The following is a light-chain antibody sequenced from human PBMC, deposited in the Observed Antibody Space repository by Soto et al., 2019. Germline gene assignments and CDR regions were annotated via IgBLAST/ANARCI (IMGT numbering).Light chain of an antibody. V-gene: IGKV1-39*01. J-gene: IGKJ1*01. CDR2: AAS. CDR1: KSISSY. Sequence: DIQMTHSPSSLSASVGDRVTITCRASKSISSYLNWYQQKPGKAPKLLIYAASSLQSGVPSRFSGSGSGTDFTLTISSLQPEDFATYYCQQSYSTPRTFGQGTKVDIK. CDR3: QQSYSTPRT.